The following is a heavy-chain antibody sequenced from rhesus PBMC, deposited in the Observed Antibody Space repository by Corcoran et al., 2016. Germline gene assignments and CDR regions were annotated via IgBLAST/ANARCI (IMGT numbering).Heavy chain of an antibody. V-gene: IGHV4S19*01. D-gene: IGHD6-31*01. CDR1: GDSISSSNW. J-gene: IGHJ5-1*01. CDR2: IGGGSGSN. CDR3: AREASGWYNRFDV. Sequence: QVQLQESGPGLVKPSETLSLTCAVSGDSISSSNWWSWIRQPPGKGLEWIGNIGGGSGSNYYNPSLRSRVTISKDTSKNQFSLKLSSMTAADTAVYYCAREASGWYNRFDVWGAGVLVTVSS.